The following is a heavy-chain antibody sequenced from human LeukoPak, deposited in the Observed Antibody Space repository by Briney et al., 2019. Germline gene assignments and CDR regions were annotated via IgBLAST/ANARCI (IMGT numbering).Heavy chain of an antibody. Sequence: PSETLSLTCTVSGGSITSNNYYWGWIRQPPGKGLEWIGSIYHSGSTYYNPSLKSRVTISVDTSKNQFSLKLSSVTAADTAVYYCAREVVVPAPDAFDIWGQGTMVTVSS. D-gene: IGHD2-2*01. J-gene: IGHJ3*02. V-gene: IGHV4-39*07. CDR3: AREVVVPAPDAFDI. CDR2: IYHSGST. CDR1: GGSITSNNYY.